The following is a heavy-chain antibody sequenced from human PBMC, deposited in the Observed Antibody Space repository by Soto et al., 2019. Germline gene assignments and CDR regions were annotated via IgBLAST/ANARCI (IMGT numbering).Heavy chain of an antibody. CDR1: GDSLSNSRW. Sequence: QVQLQESGPGLVKPSGTLSLTCAVSGDSLSNSRWWTWVRQPPGKGLVWIGDIFHSGDTKYNPSLKSRGFISVEKSQNQFSLKVSSVTAADTAVYYCAYSTGWYRHDVWGQGTLVTVSS. V-gene: IGHV4-4*02. J-gene: IGHJ3*01. CDR3: AYSTGWYRHDV. CDR2: IFHSGDT. D-gene: IGHD6-19*01.